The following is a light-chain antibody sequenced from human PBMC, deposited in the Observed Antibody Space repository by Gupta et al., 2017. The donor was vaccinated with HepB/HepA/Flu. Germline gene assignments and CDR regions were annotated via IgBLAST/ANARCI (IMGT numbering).Light chain of an antibody. J-gene: IGKJ4*01. V-gene: IGKV3-20*01. Sequence: EIVLTQSPGTLSLSPGETATLSCRASQSVGPTYLAWYQQKPGQAPRLLVYGVSSRATGIPDRFSGSGSGTDFTLTISRLEPEDFAVYYCQQDDSSPITFGGGTKVEIK. CDR3: QQDDSSPIT. CDR2: GVS. CDR1: QSVGPTY.